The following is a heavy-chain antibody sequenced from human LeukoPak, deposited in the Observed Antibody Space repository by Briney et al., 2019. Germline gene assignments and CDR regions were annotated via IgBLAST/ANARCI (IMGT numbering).Heavy chain of an antibody. CDR3: ARGGENFFDY. V-gene: IGHV3-33*01. CDR2: IWFDGSKE. J-gene: IGHJ4*02. Sequence: PGGSLRLSCAASGFTFSRFGMHWVRQAPGKGPEWVAVIWFDGSKEYYADSVKGRFNISRGNSKNTLYLQLDSLRAGDTAVYYCARGGENFFDYWGQGTLVTVSS. D-gene: IGHD3-10*01. CDR1: GFTFSRFG.